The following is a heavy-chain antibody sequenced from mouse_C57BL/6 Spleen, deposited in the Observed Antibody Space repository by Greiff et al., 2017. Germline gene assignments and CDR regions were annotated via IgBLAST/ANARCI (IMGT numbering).Heavy chain of an antibody. J-gene: IGHJ4*01. CDR2: IDPEDGDT. CDR3: TILYYGSSYYAMDY. CDR1: GFNIKDYY. D-gene: IGHD1-1*01. V-gene: IGHV14-1*01. Sequence: VQLKQSGAELVRPGASVKLSCTASGFNIKDYYMHWVKQRPEQGLEWIGRIDPEDGDTEYAPKFQGKATMTADTSSNTAYLQLSSLTSEDTAVYYCTILYYGSSYYAMDYWGQGTSVTVSS.